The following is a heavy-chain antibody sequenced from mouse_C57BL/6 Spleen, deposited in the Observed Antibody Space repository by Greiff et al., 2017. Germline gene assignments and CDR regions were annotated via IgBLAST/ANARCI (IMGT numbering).Heavy chain of an antibody. CDR3: ARYAYDGGYYAMDY. V-gene: IGHV1-64*01. CDR2: IHPNSGST. J-gene: IGHJ4*01. D-gene: IGHD2-2*01. CDR1: GYTFTSYW. Sequence: QVQLQQPGAELVKPGASVKLSCKASGYTFTSYWMHWVKQRPGQGLEWIGMIHPNSGSTNYNEKFKSKDTLTVDKSSSTAYMQLSSLTSEDSAVYSCARYAYDGGYYAMDYWGQGTSVTVSS.